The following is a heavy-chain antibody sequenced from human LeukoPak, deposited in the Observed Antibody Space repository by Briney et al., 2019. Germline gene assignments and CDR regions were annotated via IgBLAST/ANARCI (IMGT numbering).Heavy chain of an antibody. J-gene: IGHJ4*02. CDR2: IHPVDSDT. CDR1: GYTFTTHR. CDR3: ARLEGGLYYFDS. Sequence: GESLKISCKASGYTFTTHRIGWVRQMPGGGLEWMGIIHPVDSDTRFSPSFQGQVSFSVDRSIATAYLQWSSLKASDTAIYYCARLEGGLYYFDSWGQGTLVTVSS. D-gene: IGHD3-16*01. V-gene: IGHV5-51*01.